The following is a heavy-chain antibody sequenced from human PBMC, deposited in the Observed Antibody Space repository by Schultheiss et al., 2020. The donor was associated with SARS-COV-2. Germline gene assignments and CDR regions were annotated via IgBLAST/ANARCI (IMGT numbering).Heavy chain of an antibody. J-gene: IGHJ4*02. CDR3: ARNAARLITRAQFDY. CDR2: INSDGSST. CDR1: GFAFSDHY. D-gene: IGHD6-6*01. V-gene: IGHV3-74*01. Sequence: GGSLRLSCAASGFAFSDHYMTWIRQAPGKGLVWVSRINSDGSSTSYADSVKGRFTISRDNAKNSLYLQMNSLRAEDTAVYYCARNAARLITRAQFDYWGQGTLVTVSS.